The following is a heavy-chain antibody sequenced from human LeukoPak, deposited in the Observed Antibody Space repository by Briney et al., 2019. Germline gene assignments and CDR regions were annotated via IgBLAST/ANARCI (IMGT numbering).Heavy chain of an antibody. CDR1: GGSISSYY. V-gene: IGHV4-4*07. J-gene: IGHJ4*02. D-gene: IGHD3-3*01. CDR2: IYTSGST. Sequence: KPSETLSLTCTVSGGSISSYYWSWIRQPAGKGLEWIGRIYTSGSTNYNPSLKSRATMSVDTSKNQFSLKLSSVTAADTAVYYCARLRFWSGYYDFDYWGQGTLVTVSS. CDR3: ARLRFWSGYYDFDY.